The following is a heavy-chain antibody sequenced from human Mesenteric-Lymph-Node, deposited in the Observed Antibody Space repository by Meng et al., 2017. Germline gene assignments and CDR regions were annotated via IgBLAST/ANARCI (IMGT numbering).Heavy chain of an antibody. J-gene: IGHJ3*02. CDR3: AKGGGPAIRDAFDI. CDR1: GFTFSSYG. CDR2: ISSSSSYI. Sequence: GASLKISCAASGFTFSSYGMNWVRQAPGKGLEWVSSISSSSSYIYYADSVKGRFTISRDISKATLFFQMNSLGAEDTAVYYCAKGGGPAIRDAFDIWGQGTVVTVSS. D-gene: IGHD2-21*02. V-gene: IGHV3-21*04.